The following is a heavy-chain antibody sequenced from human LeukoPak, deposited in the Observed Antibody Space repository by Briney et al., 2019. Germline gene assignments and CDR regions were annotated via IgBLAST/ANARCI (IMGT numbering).Heavy chain of an antibody. Sequence: GGSLRLSCAASGFTFTSCAMTWVRQAPGKGLEWVSGISRSGDYTYYADSVRGRFTISRDNSKNTLYLQLSSLRAEDTAVYYCAKLPTSGGDYVYMDYWGQGTLVTVSS. D-gene: IGHD3-16*01. J-gene: IGHJ4*02. CDR3: AKLPTSGGDYVYMDY. V-gene: IGHV3-23*01. CDR1: GFTFTSCA. CDR2: ISRSGDYT.